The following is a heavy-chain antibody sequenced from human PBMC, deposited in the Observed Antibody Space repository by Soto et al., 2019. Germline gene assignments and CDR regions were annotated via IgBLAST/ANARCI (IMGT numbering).Heavy chain of an antibody. CDR3: AKSRGMYYYDTSGYYACDY. CDR2: ISYDGSNK. Sequence: GGSLRLSCAASGFTFSNYGMHWVRQAPGKGLEWVAVISYDGSNKYYTDSVKGRFTISRDNSKNTLYVQMNSLRAEDTAVYYCAKSRGMYYYDTSGYYACDYWGQGTLVTVSS. CDR1: GFTFSNYG. V-gene: IGHV3-30*18. J-gene: IGHJ4*02. D-gene: IGHD3-22*01.